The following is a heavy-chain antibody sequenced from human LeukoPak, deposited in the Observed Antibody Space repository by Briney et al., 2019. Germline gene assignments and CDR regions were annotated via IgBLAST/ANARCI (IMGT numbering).Heavy chain of an antibody. CDR2: INAVNGNT. CDR3: ARGKGYCSGGSCYGWYNWFDP. J-gene: IGHJ5*02. V-gene: IGHV1-3*03. Sequence: ASVKVSCKASGYTLTSYAMHWVRQARGQRLEWMGWINAVNGNTKYSQEFQGRVTITRDTSASTAYMELSSLRSEDMAVYYCARGKGYCSGGSCYGWYNWFDPWGQGTLVTVSS. D-gene: IGHD2-15*01. CDR1: GYTLTSYA.